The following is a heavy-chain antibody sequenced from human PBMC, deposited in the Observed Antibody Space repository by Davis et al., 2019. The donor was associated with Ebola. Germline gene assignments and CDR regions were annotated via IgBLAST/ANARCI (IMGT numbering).Heavy chain of an antibody. CDR2: ISGSGGST. D-gene: IGHD5-18*01. V-gene: IGHV3-23*01. J-gene: IGHJ4*02. CDR3: AKRGIQLWSHFDY. CDR1: GFTFSSYA. Sequence: GESLKISCAASGFTFSSYAMSWVRQAPGKGLEWVSAISGSGGSTYYADSVKGRFTISRDNSKNTLYLQMNSLRAEDTAVYYCAKRGIQLWSHFDYWGQGTLVTVSS.